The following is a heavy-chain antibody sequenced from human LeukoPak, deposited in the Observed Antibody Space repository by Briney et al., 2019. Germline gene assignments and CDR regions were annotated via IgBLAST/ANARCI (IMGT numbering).Heavy chain of an antibody. CDR3: ARNYDSSGYYLDY. V-gene: IGHV3-21*01. CDR1: GFTFNSYS. CDR2: ISSSSSYI. D-gene: IGHD3-22*01. J-gene: IGHJ4*02. Sequence: PGGSLRLSCAASGFTFNSYSMNWVRQAPGKGLEWVSSISSSSSYIYYADSVKGRFTISRDNAKNSLYLQMNSLRAEDTAVYYCARNYDSSGYYLDYWGQGTLVTVSS.